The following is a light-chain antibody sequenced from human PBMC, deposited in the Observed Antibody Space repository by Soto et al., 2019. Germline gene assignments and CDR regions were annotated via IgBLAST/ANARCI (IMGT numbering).Light chain of an antibody. CDR3: QQRLHWPIT. V-gene: IGKV3-11*01. CDR2: DAS. CDR1: QSVSNY. J-gene: IGKJ5*01. Sequence: EIVLTQSPATLSLSPGERATLSCWASQSVSNYFVWYQQKPGQAPRLLIYDASKRATGIPARFSGSGSGTDFTLTISSLEPEDFAVYYCQQRLHWPITFGQGTRLEIK.